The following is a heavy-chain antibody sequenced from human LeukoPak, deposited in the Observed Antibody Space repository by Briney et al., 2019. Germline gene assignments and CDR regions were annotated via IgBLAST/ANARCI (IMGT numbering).Heavy chain of an antibody. CDR1: GLTFSTYS. V-gene: IGHV3-48*01. J-gene: IGHJ5*02. D-gene: IGHD2-15*01. CDR3: ARATQPGFDP. Sequence: PGGSLRLSCGASGLTFSTYSMNWVRQAPGKGLEWVSYISSDSGARYYADSVKGRFTISRDNAKNSLYLQMSSLRAEDTAVYYCARATQPGFDPWGQGTLVTVSS. CDR2: ISSDSGAR.